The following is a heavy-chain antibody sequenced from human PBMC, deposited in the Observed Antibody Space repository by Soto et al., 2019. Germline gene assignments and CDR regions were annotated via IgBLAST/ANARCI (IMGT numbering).Heavy chain of an antibody. D-gene: IGHD6-6*01. V-gene: IGHV3-7*01. CDR3: AREKGAARPHAFDI. Sequence: PGGSLKRSCAASGINFNDYWMSWVRQAPGKGLEWVANIKEDGSSKYYVDSVKGRFTISRDNAKNSLYLQMNSLRAEDTAVYYCAREKGAARPHAFDIWGQGTMVTVSS. CDR2: IKEDGSSK. J-gene: IGHJ3*02. CDR1: GINFNDYW.